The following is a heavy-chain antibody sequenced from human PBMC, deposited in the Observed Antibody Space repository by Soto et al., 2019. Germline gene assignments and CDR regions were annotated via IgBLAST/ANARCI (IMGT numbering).Heavy chain of an antibody. Sequence: QVQLQQWGAGLLKPSETLSLTCAVYGGSFSGYYWSWIRQPPGKGLAWIGEINHSGSTNYNPSLNTRVTTSVDTAKNQFSLKLSSVTAADTAVYYCASGRYDFWSGYYTHLDYWGQGTLVTVSS. CDR2: INHSGST. J-gene: IGHJ4*02. D-gene: IGHD3-3*01. CDR1: GGSFSGYY. V-gene: IGHV4-34*01. CDR3: ASGRYDFWSGYYTHLDY.